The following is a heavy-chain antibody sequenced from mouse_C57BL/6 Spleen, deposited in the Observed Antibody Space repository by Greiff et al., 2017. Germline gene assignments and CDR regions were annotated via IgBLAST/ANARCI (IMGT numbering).Heavy chain of an antibody. J-gene: IGHJ2*01. CDR2: IDPSDSYT. CDR3: ARRRGSVDY. Sequence: QVQLQQPGAELVMPGASVKLSCKASGYTFTSYWMHWVKQRPGQGLEWIGEIDPSDSYTNYNQKFKGKSILTVDKSSSTAYMQLSSLTSEDSAVYYCARRRGSVDYWGQGTTLTVSS. CDR1: GYTFTSYW. D-gene: IGHD1-1*01. V-gene: IGHV1-69*01.